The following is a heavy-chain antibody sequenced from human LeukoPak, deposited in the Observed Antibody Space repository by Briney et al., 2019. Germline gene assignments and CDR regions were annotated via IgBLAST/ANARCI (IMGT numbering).Heavy chain of an antibody. Sequence: GGSLRLSCAASGFTLSNYWMSWVRQAPGKGLEWVANMNRDGSEKYYVDSMKGRFTISRDNAKNSVYLQMNSLRAEDTAVYYCAREALLWFGEKYYFDYWGQGTLVTVSS. D-gene: IGHD3-10*01. J-gene: IGHJ4*02. CDR2: MNRDGSEK. V-gene: IGHV3-7*03. CDR3: AREALLWFGEKYYFDY. CDR1: GFTLSNYW.